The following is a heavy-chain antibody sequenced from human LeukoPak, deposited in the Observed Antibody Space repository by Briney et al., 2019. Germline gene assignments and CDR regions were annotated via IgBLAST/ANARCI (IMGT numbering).Heavy chain of an antibody. Sequence: PGGSLRLSCAASGFTFSSYGMHWVRQAPGKGLEWVAFIRYDGSNKYYADSVKGRFTISRDNSKNTLYLQMNSLRAEDTAVYYCAKLGLGWLGLFDYWGQGTLVTVSS. CDR3: AKLGLGWLGLFDY. J-gene: IGHJ4*02. D-gene: IGHD3-3*01. V-gene: IGHV3-30*02. CDR1: GFTFSSYG. CDR2: IRYDGSNK.